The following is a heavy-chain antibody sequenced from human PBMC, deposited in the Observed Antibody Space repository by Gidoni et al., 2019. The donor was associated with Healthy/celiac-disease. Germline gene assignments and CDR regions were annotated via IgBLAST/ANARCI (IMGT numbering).Heavy chain of an antibody. D-gene: IGHD3-3*01. CDR3: ARGPYDFWSGYYEHWFDP. Sequence: GESGGGLVKPGGSLRLSCAASGFTFSSYSMNWVRQAPGKGLEWVSSISSSSSYIYYADSVKGRFTISRDNAKNSLYLQMNSLRAEDTAVYYCARGPYDFWSGYYEHWFDPWGQGTLVTVSS. J-gene: IGHJ5*02. CDR1: GFTFSSYS. V-gene: IGHV3-21*01. CDR2: ISSSSSYI.